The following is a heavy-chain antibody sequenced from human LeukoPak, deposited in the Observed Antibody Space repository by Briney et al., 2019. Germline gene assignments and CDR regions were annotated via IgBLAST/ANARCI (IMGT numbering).Heavy chain of an antibody. CDR3: ARGAFGYVRYFDY. D-gene: IGHD5-12*01. V-gene: IGHV3-49*04. J-gene: IGHJ4*02. Sequence: PGGSLRLSCTASGFTFGDYAMSWVRQAPVKGLEWVGFIRSKPYGGTTEYGASVKGRFTISRDDSKSIAYLQMNSLKTEDTAIYCCARGAFGYVRYFDYWGQGTLVTVSS. CDR1: GFTFGDYA. CDR2: IRSKPYGGTT.